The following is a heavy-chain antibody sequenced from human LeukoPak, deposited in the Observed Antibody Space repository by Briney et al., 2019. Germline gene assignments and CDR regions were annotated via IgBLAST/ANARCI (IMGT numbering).Heavy chain of an antibody. V-gene: IGHV4-39*07. CDR1: GGSITSSSYY. D-gene: IGHD3-10*01. J-gene: IGHJ4*02. Sequence: PSETLSLTCTVSGGSITSSSYYWGWIRQPPGKGLEWIGSFYYSGSTYYNPSLKRRVTISIDTSKNQFSLKLSSVTAADTAVYYCARRRRGVIFDYWGQGTLVTVSS. CDR2: FYYSGST. CDR3: ARRRRGVIFDY.